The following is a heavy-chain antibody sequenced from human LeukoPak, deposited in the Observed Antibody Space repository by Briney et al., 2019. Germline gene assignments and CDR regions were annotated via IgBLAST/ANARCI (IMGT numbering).Heavy chain of an antibody. CDR1: GVSISSYY. V-gene: IGHV4-59*08. CDR3: ARHGNYYDSSGYNYYFDY. J-gene: IGHJ4*02. CDR2: IYYSGST. Sequence: SETLSLTCTVSGVSISSYYWSWIRQPPGKGLEWTGNIYYSGSTKYNPSLKSRATISVDTSKNHFSLKLSSVTAADTAVYYCARHGNYYDSSGYNYYFDYWGQGTLGTVSS. D-gene: IGHD3-22*01.